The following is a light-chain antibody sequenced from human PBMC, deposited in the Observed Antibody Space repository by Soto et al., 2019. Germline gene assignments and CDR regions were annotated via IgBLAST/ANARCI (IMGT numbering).Light chain of an antibody. CDR3: QQSFTSPWT. CDR2: GTS. CDR1: QRISTF. Sequence: DIRLTQSPSSLSASGGDRVTITCQASQRISTFLNWYRQKPGKAPEILIYGTSNLQTWTPSRFSGSGSGTDFTLTVSGLQPEDSATYYCQQSFTSPWTFGQGTKVEFK. J-gene: IGKJ1*01. V-gene: IGKV1-39*01.